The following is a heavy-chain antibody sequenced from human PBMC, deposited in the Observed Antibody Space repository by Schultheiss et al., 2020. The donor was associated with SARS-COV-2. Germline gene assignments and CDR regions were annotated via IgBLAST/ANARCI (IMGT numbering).Heavy chain of an antibody. D-gene: IGHD4-23*01. J-gene: IGHJ4*02. Sequence: VGSLRLSCAASGFTFSSYAMHWVRQAPGKGLEWVAVISYDGSNKYYADSVKGRFTISRDNSKNTLYLQMNSLRAEDTAVYYCARDYGGNPGDYWGQGTLVTVSS. V-gene: IGHV3-30*01. CDR2: ISYDGSNK. CDR1: GFTFSSYA. CDR3: ARDYGGNPGDY.